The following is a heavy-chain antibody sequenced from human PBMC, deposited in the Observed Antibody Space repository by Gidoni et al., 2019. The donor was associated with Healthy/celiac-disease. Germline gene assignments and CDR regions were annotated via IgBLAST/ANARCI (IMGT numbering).Heavy chain of an antibody. CDR2: ISSSGDTI. Sequence: EVQLVESGGGLVQPGGSLRLSCAASGFTFSNYEINWVRQAPGKGLEWVSSISSSGDTINYADSVKGRFTISRDNAKNSLYLQMNSLRAEDTAVYYCARDPRGSRDYWGQGTLVTVSS. V-gene: IGHV3-48*03. CDR3: ARDPRGSRDY. CDR1: GFTFSNYE. J-gene: IGHJ4*02. D-gene: IGHD2-2*01.